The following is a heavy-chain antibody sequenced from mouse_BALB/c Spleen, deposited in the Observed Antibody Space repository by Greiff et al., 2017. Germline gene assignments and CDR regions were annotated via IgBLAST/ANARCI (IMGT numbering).Heavy chain of an antibody. V-gene: IGHV5-4*02. CDR2: ISDGGSYT. Sequence: EVKLMESGGGLVKSGGSLKLSCAASGFTFSDYYMYWVRQTPEKRLEWVATISDGGSYTYYPDSVKGRFTISRDNAKNNLYLQMSSLKSEDTAMYYCARGHGSSYAWFAYWGQGTLVTVSA. J-gene: IGHJ3*01. D-gene: IGHD1-1*01. CDR1: GFTFSDYY. CDR3: ARGHGSSYAWFAY.